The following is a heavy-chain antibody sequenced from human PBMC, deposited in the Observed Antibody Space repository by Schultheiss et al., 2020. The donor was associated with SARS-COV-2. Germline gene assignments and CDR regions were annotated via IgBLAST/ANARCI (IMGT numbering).Heavy chain of an antibody. J-gene: IGHJ6*03. Sequence: GGSLRLSCAASGFTFDTYAMHWVRQAPGKGLEWVSGISGSGGSTYYADSVKGRFTISRDNSKNTLYLQMNSLRAGDTAVYYCARALRYYYMDVWGKGTTVTVSS. CDR1: GFTFDTYA. D-gene: IGHD4/OR15-4a*01. CDR2: ISGSGGST. V-gene: IGHV3-23*01. CDR3: ARALRYYYMDV.